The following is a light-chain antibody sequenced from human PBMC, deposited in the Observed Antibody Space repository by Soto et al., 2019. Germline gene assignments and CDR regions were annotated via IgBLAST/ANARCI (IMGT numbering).Light chain of an antibody. CDR2: EGS. CDR1: SSDLGSYKF. J-gene: IGLJ2*01. V-gene: IGLV2-23*01. Sequence: QSALTQPASVSGSPGQSITISCTGTSSDLGSYKFVSWYQHHPGKAPKLMICEGSKRPSGVSNRFSGSKSGNTASLTISGLQAEDEADYYCCSYAGSSTLIFGGGTKLTVL. CDR3: CSYAGSSTLI.